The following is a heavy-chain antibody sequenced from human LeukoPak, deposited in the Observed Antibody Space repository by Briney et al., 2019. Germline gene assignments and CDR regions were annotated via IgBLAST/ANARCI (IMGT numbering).Heavy chain of an antibody. Sequence: EASVKVSCKASGYTFTSYGISWVRQAPGQGLEWMGWISAYNGNTNYAQKLQGRVTMTTDTSTSTAYMELRSLRSDDTAVYYCARDTTHYDSSGYKIDYWGQGTLVTVSS. D-gene: IGHD3-22*01. CDR3: ARDTTHYDSSGYKIDY. CDR2: ISAYNGNT. V-gene: IGHV1-18*01. J-gene: IGHJ4*02. CDR1: GYTFTSYG.